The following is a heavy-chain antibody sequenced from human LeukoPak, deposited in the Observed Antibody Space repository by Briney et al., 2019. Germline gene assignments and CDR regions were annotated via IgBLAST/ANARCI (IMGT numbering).Heavy chain of an antibody. V-gene: IGHV3-30-3*01. J-gene: IGHJ4*02. Sequence: GGSLRLSCEASGFTFSTYNIHWVRQAPGKGLEWVSFISYDGNDNYFADSVKGRFTVSRDNSKSTLYLQMNSLKSEDTAVYHCVGPDEPAAKEYWGQGTLVIVSS. D-gene: IGHD2-2*01. CDR3: VGPDEPAAKEY. CDR2: ISYDGNDN. CDR1: GFTFSTYN.